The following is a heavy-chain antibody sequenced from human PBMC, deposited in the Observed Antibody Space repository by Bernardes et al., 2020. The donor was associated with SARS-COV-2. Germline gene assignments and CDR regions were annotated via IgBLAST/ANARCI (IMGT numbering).Heavy chain of an antibody. D-gene: IGHD6-6*01. CDR2: IYSDGST. CDR3: ARISSTSSFDFDY. CDR1: GLTVSTYY. J-gene: IGHJ4*02. Sequence: GESLRLSCAASGLTVSTYYMGWVRQAPGKGLEWVSVIYSDGSTHYADSVKGRFTFSRDNSKNSLFMEMNTLRAEDTAVYYCARISSTSSFDFDYWGQGTLVTVSS. V-gene: IGHV3-66*01.